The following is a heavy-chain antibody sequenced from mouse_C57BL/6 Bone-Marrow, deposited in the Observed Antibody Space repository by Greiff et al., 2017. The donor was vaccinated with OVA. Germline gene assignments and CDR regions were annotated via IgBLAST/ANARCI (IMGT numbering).Heavy chain of an antibody. D-gene: IGHD1-1*01. J-gene: IGHJ4*01. CDR2: ISSGGDYI. CDR1: GFTFSSYA. Sequence: DVKLVESGAGLVKPGGSLKLSCAASGFTFSSYAMSWVRQTPEKRLEWVAYISSGGDYIYYADTVKGRFTISRDNARNTLYLQMSSLKSEDTAMYYCTRAYYAGDYAMDYWGQGTSVTVSS. CDR3: TRAYYAGDYAMDY. V-gene: IGHV5-9-1*02.